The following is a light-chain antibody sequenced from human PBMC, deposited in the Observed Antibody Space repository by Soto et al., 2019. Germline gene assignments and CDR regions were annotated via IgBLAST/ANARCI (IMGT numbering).Light chain of an antibody. CDR1: QIINSY. Sequence: DIQMTQSPSSLSASVGDKVTITCRASQIINSYLNWYQQRPGQAPKLLIYAVSSLQRGVPSRFSGSGDSGKAFTLTITSLQPEDFATYYCQHTYSSPYTFGQGTKLEIK. CDR3: QHTYSSPYT. J-gene: IGKJ2*01. V-gene: IGKV1-39*01. CDR2: AVS.